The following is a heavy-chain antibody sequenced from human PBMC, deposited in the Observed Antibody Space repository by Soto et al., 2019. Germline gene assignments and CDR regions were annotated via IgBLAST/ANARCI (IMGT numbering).Heavy chain of an antibody. V-gene: IGHV4-39*01. CDR1: GGSIGGSDYF. D-gene: IGHD3-10*02. CDR2: IYYTGGT. J-gene: IGHJ6*02. CDR3: TRHRDVSIYYGAGV. Sequence: QLQLQESGPGLVKPSETLSLTCTVSGGSIGGSDYFWGWIRQPPGKRLEWIGTIYYTGGTYYSPSLQLRVTMSVDPSMNQFSLSLSSVTAADTAVYLCTRHRDVSIYYGAGVWGQGTTVTVSS.